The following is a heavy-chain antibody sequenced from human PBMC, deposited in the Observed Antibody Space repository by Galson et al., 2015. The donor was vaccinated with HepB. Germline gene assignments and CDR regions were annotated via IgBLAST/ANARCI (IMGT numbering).Heavy chain of an antibody. CDR2: IKQDGSEK. Sequence: SLRLSCAASGFTFSSYWMSWVRQAPGKGLEWVANIKQDGSEKYYVDSVKGRFTISRDNAKNSLYLQMNSLRAEDTAVYYCAVGGGYSSPLDYWGQGTLVTVSS. CDR3: AVGGGYSSPLDY. D-gene: IGHD6-13*01. CDR1: GFTFSSYW. V-gene: IGHV3-7*03. J-gene: IGHJ4*02.